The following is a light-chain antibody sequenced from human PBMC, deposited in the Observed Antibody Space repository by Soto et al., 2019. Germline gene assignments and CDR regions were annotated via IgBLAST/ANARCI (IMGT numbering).Light chain of an antibody. CDR2: KAS. CDR3: QQYNSYPFT. J-gene: IGKJ4*01. Sequence: DIQMTQSPSTLSAYVGDRVTITCRTSQSISSWLAWYQQKPGKAPNLLIYKASSLESGVPSRFSGSGSGTEFTLTISSLQPDDFATYYCQQYNSYPFTFGGGTKVEIK. CDR1: QSISSW. V-gene: IGKV1-5*03.